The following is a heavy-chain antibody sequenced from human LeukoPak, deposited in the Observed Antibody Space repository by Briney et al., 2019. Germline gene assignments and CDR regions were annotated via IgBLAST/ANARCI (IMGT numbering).Heavy chain of an antibody. CDR3: ARVARAYCGGDCYSPYNWFDP. Sequence: PSETLSLTCTVSGGSISSYYWSWIRQPPGKGLEWIGYIYYSGSATYNPSLKSRVTISVDTSKNQFSLKLSSVTAADTAVYYCARVARAYCGGDCYSPYNWFDPWGQGTLVTVSS. J-gene: IGHJ5*02. CDR2: IYYSGSA. D-gene: IGHD2-21*02. CDR1: GGSISSYY. V-gene: IGHV4-59*01.